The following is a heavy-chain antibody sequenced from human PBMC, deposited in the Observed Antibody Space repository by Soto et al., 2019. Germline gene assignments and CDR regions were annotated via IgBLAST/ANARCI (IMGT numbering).Heavy chain of an antibody. J-gene: IGHJ4*02. Sequence: QVQLVQSGAEVKKPGSSVKVSCKASGGTFSSSAISWVRQAPGQGLEWMGGIIPIFGTANYAQKFQGRVTSPADESTSTGYMELSSLRSEDAAVYYCASLLRGYSGTGDYWGQGTLVTVSS. D-gene: IGHD5-12*01. V-gene: IGHV1-69*12. CDR1: GGTFSSSA. CDR2: IIPIFGTA. CDR3: ASLLRGYSGTGDY.